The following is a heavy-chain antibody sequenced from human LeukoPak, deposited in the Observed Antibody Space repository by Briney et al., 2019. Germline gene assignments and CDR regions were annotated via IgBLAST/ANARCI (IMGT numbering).Heavy chain of an antibody. CDR3: ARDRGGYTYSHDY. CDR2: INHSGST. D-gene: IGHD5-18*01. CDR1: GGSFSGYF. Sequence: SETLSLTCAVYGGSFSGYFWSWIRQPPGKGLEWIGEINHSGSTNYNPSLKSRVTISMDKSKNQLSLKLNFVTAADTAVYYCARDRGGYTYSHDYWGQGTLVTVSS. J-gene: IGHJ4*02. V-gene: IGHV4-34*01.